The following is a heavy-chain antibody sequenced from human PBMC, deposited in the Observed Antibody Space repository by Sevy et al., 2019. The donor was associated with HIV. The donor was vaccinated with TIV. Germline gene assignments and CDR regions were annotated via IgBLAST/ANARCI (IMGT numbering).Heavy chain of an antibody. CDR1: GFTFSRKW. Sequence: GGSLRLSCVASGFTFSRKWMHWVRQAPGKGLAWVSQIESNGKTTYADSVRGRFTISRDNAKNTLYLQMNSLRAEDTAQYHCATGGSGGSFYDYWGQGTPVTVSS. CDR2: IESNGKT. D-gene: IGHD1-26*01. J-gene: IGHJ4*02. V-gene: IGHV3-74*01. CDR3: ATGGSGGSFYDY.